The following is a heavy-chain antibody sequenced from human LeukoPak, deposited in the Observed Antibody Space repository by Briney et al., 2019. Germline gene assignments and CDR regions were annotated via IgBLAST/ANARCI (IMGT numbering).Heavy chain of an antibody. V-gene: IGHV3-23*01. Sequence: PGGSLRLSCAASGFPFSAYAMSWVRQAPGKGLEWVSAISGSGGSTYYADSVKGRFTISRDNSKNTLYLQMNSLRAEDTAVYYCAKDLWDIVVVPAAILDYWGQGTLVTVSS. CDR2: ISGSGGST. CDR3: AKDLWDIVVVPAAILDY. CDR1: GFPFSAYA. D-gene: IGHD2-2*01. J-gene: IGHJ4*02.